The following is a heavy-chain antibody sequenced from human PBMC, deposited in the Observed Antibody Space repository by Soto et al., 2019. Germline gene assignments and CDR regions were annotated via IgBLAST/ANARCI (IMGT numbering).Heavy chain of an antibody. CDR2: IKRRGDGGTI. CDR1: RLTFAHAW. Sequence: GGSLRLSCAASRLTFAHAWMSWVRQAAGKGREWVGRIKRRGDGGTIHYAGTIRDGFNISRDDSKNTLFLHMNSLKTEDTAVYYCTTAPVGDRAFYYYGIDAWGQGTTVTVSS. V-gene: IGHV3-15*01. J-gene: IGHJ6*02. CDR3: TTAPVGDRAFYYYGIDA. D-gene: IGHD2-2*01.